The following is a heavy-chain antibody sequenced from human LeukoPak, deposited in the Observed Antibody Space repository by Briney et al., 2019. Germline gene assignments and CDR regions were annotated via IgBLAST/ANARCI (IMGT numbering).Heavy chain of an antibody. V-gene: IGHV3-49*03. Sequence: GGSLRLSCTASGFTFGDYAMSWFRKAPGKGLEWVGFIRSKAYGGTTEYAASVKGRFTISRDDSKSIAYLQMNSLKTEDTAVYYCTRSGEGILTGSFDYWGQGTLVTVPS. CDR2: IRSKAYGGTT. CDR1: GFTFGDYA. CDR3: TRSGEGILTGSFDY. J-gene: IGHJ4*02. D-gene: IGHD3-9*01.